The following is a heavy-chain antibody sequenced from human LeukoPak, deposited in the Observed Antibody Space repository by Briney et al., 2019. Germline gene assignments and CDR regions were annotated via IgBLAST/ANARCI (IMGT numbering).Heavy chain of an antibody. J-gene: IGHJ4*02. CDR1: GYSFTSYF. CDR3: ARVYSSSSVRFDY. V-gene: IGHV5-51*01. Sequence: GEALKISCKGSGYSFTSYFIAWVRQMPGKGLEWMGISYPGDSNTSYSPSFQDQVTISAHKSISTAYLQWSSLKASDTAMYYCARVYSSSSVRFDYWGQGTLVTVSS. D-gene: IGHD6-13*01. CDR2: SYPGDSNT.